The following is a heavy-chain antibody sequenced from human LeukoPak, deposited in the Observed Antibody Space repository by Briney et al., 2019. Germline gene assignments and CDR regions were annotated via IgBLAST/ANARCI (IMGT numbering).Heavy chain of an antibody. CDR3: ARQIAPAGTAGFDF. CDR2: IYSTGST. Sequence: SETLSLTCTVSGGSISIYYWNWLRQPAGKGLEWLGRIYSTGSTNYNPSLKSRVTMSVDTSKNQFSLRLRSVTAADTAAYYCARQIAPAGTAGFDFWGQGALVTVSS. V-gene: IGHV4-4*07. J-gene: IGHJ4*02. D-gene: IGHD6-13*01. CDR1: GGSISIYY.